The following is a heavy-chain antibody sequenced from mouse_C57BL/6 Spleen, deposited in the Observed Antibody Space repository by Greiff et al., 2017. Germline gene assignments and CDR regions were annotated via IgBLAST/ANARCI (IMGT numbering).Heavy chain of an antibody. J-gene: IGHJ2*01. CDR3: ARGLYYGSSFYFDY. V-gene: IGHV5-4*01. Sequence: EVQGVESGGGLVKPGGSLKLSCAASGFTFSSYAMSWVRQTPEKRLEWVATISDGGSYTYYPDNVKGRFTISRDNAKNNQYLQMSHLKSEDTAMYYCARGLYYGSSFYFDYWGQGTTLTVSS. CDR1: GFTFSSYA. D-gene: IGHD1-1*01. CDR2: ISDGGSYT.